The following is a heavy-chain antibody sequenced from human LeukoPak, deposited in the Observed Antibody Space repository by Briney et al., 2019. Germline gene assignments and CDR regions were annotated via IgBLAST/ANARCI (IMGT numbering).Heavy chain of an antibody. V-gene: IGHV1-69*06. CDR1: GGTFSSYA. Sequence: SVRVSSKPSGGTFSSYAISWVRQAPGQGLEWMGGIIPIFGTANYAQKFQGRVTITADKSTSTAYMELSSLRSEDTAVYYCAGEIGYCSGGSCYSMFWGRGTLVTVSS. CDR2: IIPIFGTA. CDR3: AGEIGYCSGGSCYSMF. J-gene: IGHJ4*02. D-gene: IGHD2-15*01.